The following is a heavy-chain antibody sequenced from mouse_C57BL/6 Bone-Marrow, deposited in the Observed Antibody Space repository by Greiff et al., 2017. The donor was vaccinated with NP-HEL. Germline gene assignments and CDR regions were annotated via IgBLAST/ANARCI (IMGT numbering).Heavy chain of an antibody. V-gene: IGHV5-15*01. CDR1: GFTFSDYG. CDR3: ARAFYYGSSYGYFDV. Sequence: EVKLMESGGGLVQPGGSLKLSCAASGFTFSDYGMAWVRQAPRKGPEWVAFISNLAYSIYSADTVTGRFTISRENAKNTLYLEMSSLRSEDTAMYYCARAFYYGSSYGYFDVWGTGTTVTVSS. CDR2: ISNLAYSI. D-gene: IGHD1-1*01. J-gene: IGHJ1*03.